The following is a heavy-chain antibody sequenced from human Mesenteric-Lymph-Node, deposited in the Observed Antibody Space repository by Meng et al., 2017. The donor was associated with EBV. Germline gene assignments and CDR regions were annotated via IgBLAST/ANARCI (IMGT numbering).Heavy chain of an antibody. D-gene: IGHD1-26*01. V-gene: IGHV1-3*04. CDR1: GYIFTTYT. CDR3: ARSGSYYGIDY. J-gene: IGHJ4*02. Sequence: QVERVPSGAEVKKPGASVKVSCKASGYIFTTYTRHWVRQAPGQRLEWMGWISTGNGNTKFSQKFQGRVTIARDTSASTAYMELSSLRSEDTAIYYCARSGSYYGIDYWGQGTLVTVSS. CDR2: ISTGNGNT.